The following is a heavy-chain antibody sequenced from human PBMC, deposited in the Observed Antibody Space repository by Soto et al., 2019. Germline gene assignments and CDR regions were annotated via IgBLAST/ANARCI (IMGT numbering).Heavy chain of an antibody. J-gene: IGHJ6*02. CDR2: IYYSGST. CDR3: ARVALFGIAIFGGVISGGMDV. Sequence: PSETLSLTCTVSGGSISSYYWSWIRQPPGKGLEWIGHIYYSGSTNYNPSLKSRVTISVDTSKNQFSLKLSSVTAADTAVYYCARVALFGIAIFGGVISGGMDVWGQGTTVTVSS. D-gene: IGHD3-3*01. V-gene: IGHV4-59*12. CDR1: GGSISSYY.